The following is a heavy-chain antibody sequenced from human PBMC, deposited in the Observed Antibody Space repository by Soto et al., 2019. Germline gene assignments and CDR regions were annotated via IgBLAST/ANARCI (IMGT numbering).Heavy chain of an antibody. CDR2: ISYDGSNK. Sequence: GGSLRLSCAASGFTFSSSGMHWVRQAPGKGLEWVAVISYDGSNKYYADSVKGRFTISRDNSKNTLYLQMNSLRAEDTAVYYCAKDLGYCSGGSCYFSGMDVWGQGTTVTVSS. V-gene: IGHV3-30*18. J-gene: IGHJ6*02. CDR3: AKDLGYCSGGSCYFSGMDV. CDR1: GFTFSSSG. D-gene: IGHD2-15*01.